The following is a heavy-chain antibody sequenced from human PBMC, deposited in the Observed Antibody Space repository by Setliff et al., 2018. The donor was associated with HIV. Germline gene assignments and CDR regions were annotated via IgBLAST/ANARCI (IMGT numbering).Heavy chain of an antibody. CDR1: GGSISSYY. J-gene: IGHJ5*02. Sequence: SETLSLTCTVSGGSISSYYWSWIRQPAGKGLEWIGHIYTNGRTNYNPPLKSRVTISVDPSKNQFSLKLSSVTATDTAMYYCASANWNYLGYWFDPWGQGTLVTVSS. CDR3: ASANWNYLGYWFDP. CDR2: IYTNGRT. V-gene: IGHV4-4*07. D-gene: IGHD1-7*01.